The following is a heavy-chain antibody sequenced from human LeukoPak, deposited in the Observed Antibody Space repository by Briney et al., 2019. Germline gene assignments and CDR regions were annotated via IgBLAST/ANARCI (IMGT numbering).Heavy chain of an antibody. V-gene: IGHV3-21*01. CDR1: GFTFSSYM. CDR2: INSGSTYT. CDR3: ARGLTTLTYEGY. Sequence: GGSLRLSCAASGFTFSSYMMNWVRQAPGKGLEWVSSINSGSTYTYYTESVKGRFTVSRDNAKNSLFLQMNSLRAEDTAIYYCARGLTTLTYEGYWGQGTLVTVSS. D-gene: IGHD1-1*01. J-gene: IGHJ4*02.